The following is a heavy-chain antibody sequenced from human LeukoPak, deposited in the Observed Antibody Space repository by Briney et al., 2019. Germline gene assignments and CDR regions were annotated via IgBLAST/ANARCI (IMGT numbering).Heavy chain of an antibody. Sequence: GGSLRLSCAASGFTFSSYGMHWVRQAPGKGLEWVAVISYDGSNKYYADSVKGRFTISRDNSKNTLYLQMNSLRAEDTAVYYCAKAGGETTHLFDYWGQGTLVTVSS. CDR3: AKAGGETTHLFDY. CDR2: ISYDGSNK. V-gene: IGHV3-30*18. J-gene: IGHJ4*02. CDR1: GFTFSSYG. D-gene: IGHD1-14*01.